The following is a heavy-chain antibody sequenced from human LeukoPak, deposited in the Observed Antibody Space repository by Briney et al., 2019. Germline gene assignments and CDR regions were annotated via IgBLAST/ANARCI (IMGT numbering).Heavy chain of an antibody. D-gene: IGHD6-19*01. CDR1: GYTFTSYG. J-gene: IGHJ4*02. CDR3: ARDHSSGWYNTGLDY. CDR2: ISAYNGNT. Sequence: ASVKVSCKASGYTFTSYGISWVRQAPGQGLEWMGWISAYNGNTNYAQKLQGRVTMTTDTSTSTAYMELRSLGSDDTAVYYCARDHSSGWYNTGLDYWGQGTLVTVSS. V-gene: IGHV1-18*01.